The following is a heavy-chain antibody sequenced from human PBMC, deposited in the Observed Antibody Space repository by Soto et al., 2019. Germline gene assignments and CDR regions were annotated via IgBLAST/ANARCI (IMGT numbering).Heavy chain of an antibody. J-gene: IGHJ6*02. CDR1: GFTFSSYA. D-gene: IGHD6-19*01. Sequence: EVQLLESGGGLVQPGGSLRLSCAASGFTFSSYAMSWVRQAPGKGLEWVSAISGSGGSTYYADSVKGRFTISRDNSKNTLYLQMNSLRAEDTAVYYCAKRIAVAEPSGVYYYYGMDVWGQGTTVTVSS. CDR2: ISGSGGST. CDR3: AKRIAVAEPSGVYYYYGMDV. V-gene: IGHV3-23*01.